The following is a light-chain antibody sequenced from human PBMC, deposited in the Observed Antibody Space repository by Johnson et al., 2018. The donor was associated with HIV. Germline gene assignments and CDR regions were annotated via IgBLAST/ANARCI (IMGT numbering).Light chain of an antibody. Sequence: HSVLTQPPSVSAAPGQKVTISCSGSSSNIGRNYVSWYQQLPGTAPKLLIYENNKRPSGIPDRFSGSKSGTSATLGITGLQTGDEADYYCGTWDSSLTAVFGTGTKVTVL. CDR1: SSNIGRNY. CDR3: GTWDSSLTAV. J-gene: IGLJ1*01. V-gene: IGLV1-51*02. CDR2: ENN.